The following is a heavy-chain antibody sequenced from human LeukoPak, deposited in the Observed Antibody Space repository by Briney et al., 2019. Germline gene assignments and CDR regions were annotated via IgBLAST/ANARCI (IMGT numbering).Heavy chain of an antibody. CDR1: GYTFTGYY. D-gene: IGHD3-3*01. CDR2: INPNSGGT. J-gene: IGHJ3*02. Sequence: GASVKVSCKASGYTFTGYYMHWVRQAPGRGLEWMGWINPNSGGTNYAQKFQGRVTMTRDTSISTAYMELSRLRSDDTAVYYCAKPYYDFWSGYYGPHAFDIWGRGTMVTVSS. CDR3: AKPYYDFWSGYYGPHAFDI. V-gene: IGHV1-2*02.